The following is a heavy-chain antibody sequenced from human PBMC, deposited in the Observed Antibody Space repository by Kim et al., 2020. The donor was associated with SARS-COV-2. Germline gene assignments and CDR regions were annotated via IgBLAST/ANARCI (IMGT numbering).Heavy chain of an antibody. CDR1: GVSISSYY. V-gene: IGHV4-59*13. D-gene: IGHD1-1*01. Sequence: SETLSLTCTASGVSISSYYWSWVRQPPGQGLEWIWSIDYSGSTNYNPSPESRVTISVDTSKNQFALKLSSVTAADTAGYCCATNISELWRCSESSQAVDIWSNGKMGT. CDR2: IDYSGST. J-gene: IGHJ3*02. CDR3: ATNISELWRCSESSQAVDI.